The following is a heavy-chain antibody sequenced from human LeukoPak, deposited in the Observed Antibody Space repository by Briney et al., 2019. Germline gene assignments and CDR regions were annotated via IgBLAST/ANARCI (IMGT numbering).Heavy chain of an antibody. D-gene: IGHD6-19*01. CDR2: ISMTTSNI. CDR3: ARDPRVAVAEVY. J-gene: IGHJ4*02. V-gene: IGHV3-21*01. Sequence: GGSLRLSCVASGFTFSGYSMTWVRQSPGKGLEWVASISMTTSNIQYVDSVKGRFTISRDNAKNTLYLQMNSLTADDTAVYYCARDPRVAVAEVYWGQGTLVTVSS. CDR1: GFTFSGYS.